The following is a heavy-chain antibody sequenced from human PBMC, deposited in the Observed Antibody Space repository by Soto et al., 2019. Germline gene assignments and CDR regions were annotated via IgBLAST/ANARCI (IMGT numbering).Heavy chain of an antibody. J-gene: IGHJ6*02. Sequence: SETLALTCAVDGGSFSGYYWRWIRQPPGKGLERNGEINHNGSTNYNPSPKSRVTIPVDTSKNQCFVKLSSVTAADTAVYYCARVGPCGNSWYYYYGMDVCGQGTTVSVSS. CDR3: ARVGPCGNSWYYYYGMDV. V-gene: IGHV4-34*01. CDR2: INHNGST. D-gene: IGHD2-21*02. CDR1: GGSFSGYY.